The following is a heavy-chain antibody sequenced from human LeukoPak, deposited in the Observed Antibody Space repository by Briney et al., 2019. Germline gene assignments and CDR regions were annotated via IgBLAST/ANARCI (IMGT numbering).Heavy chain of an antibody. Sequence: RTGGSLRLSCAASGFTFSNYWMNWVRQAPGKGLEWVANIKQDGGEKSYVDSVKGRYTISRDNAKNSLHLQMNSLRAEDTAVYYCARARKKNKLRSLGSSESGYYMDVWGKGTTVTVSS. V-gene: IGHV3-7*01. D-gene: IGHD6-6*01. CDR3: ARARKKNKLRSLGSSESGYYMDV. CDR2: IKQDGGEK. J-gene: IGHJ6*03. CDR1: GFTFSNYW.